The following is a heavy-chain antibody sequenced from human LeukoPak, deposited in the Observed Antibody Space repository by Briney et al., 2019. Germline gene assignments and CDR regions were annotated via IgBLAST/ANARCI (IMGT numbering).Heavy chain of an antibody. CDR3: ARYYDSSGYSY. J-gene: IGHJ4*02. CDR1: GGTFSSYA. V-gene: IGHV1-69*04. Sequence: GASVKVSCKASGGTFSSYAISWVRQAPGQGLEWMGRIIPILGIASYAQKFQGRVTITADKSTSTAYIELSSLRSEDTAVYYCARYYDSSGYSYWGQGTLVTVSS. CDR2: IIPILGIA. D-gene: IGHD3-22*01.